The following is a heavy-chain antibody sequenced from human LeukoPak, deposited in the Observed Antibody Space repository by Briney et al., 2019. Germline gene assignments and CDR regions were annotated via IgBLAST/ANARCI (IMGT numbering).Heavy chain of an antibody. V-gene: IGHV1-18*01. CDR2: INIYQGST. J-gene: IGHJ4*02. CDR3: ARLGAPYYRDSSGYYYSDY. Sequence: ASVKVSCKASGYTFANYAVTWVRQAPGQGLEWMGWINIYQGSTDFVQKFQDRVTVTTDTSTNTAYMELRSLRSDDTAVYYCARLGAPYYRDSSGYYYSDYWAREPWPPSPQ. D-gene: IGHD3-22*01. CDR1: GYTFANYA.